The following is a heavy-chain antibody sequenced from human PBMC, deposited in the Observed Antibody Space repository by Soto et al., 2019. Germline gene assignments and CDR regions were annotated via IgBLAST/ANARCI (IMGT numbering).Heavy chain of an antibody. Sequence: EVQLVESGGGLVQPGGSLRLSCAASGFTFSSSWMHWVRQPPGKGLVWVSRIKSDGSTTNYADSVKGRFTISRDNAKNTLYLQMKNLRAEDTGVYYCARGPPGWYGYDYWGQGTLVTVSS. CDR2: IKSDGSTT. V-gene: IGHV3-74*01. CDR1: GFTFSSSW. CDR3: ARGPPGWYGYDY. J-gene: IGHJ4*02. D-gene: IGHD6-19*01.